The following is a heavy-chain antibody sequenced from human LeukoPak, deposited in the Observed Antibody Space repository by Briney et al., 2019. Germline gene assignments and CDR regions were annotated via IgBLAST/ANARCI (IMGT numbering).Heavy chain of an antibody. CDR2: FDPEDGET. CDR3: ATHLVSRRLAGANAFDY. Sequence: ASVKVSCKVSGYTLTELSMHWVRQAPGKGLEWMGGFDPEDGETIYAQKFQGRVTMTEDTSTDTAYMELSSLRSEDTAVYYCATHLVSRRLAGANAFDYWGQGTLVTVSS. V-gene: IGHV1-24*01. D-gene: IGHD4/OR15-4a*01. CDR1: GYTLTELS. J-gene: IGHJ4*02.